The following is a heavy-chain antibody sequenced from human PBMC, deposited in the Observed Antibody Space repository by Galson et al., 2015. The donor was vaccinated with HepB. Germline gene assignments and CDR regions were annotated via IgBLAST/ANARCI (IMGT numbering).Heavy chain of an antibody. D-gene: IGHD3-3*01. CDR1: GFTFSGSS. CDR2: IKSKADNYAT. CDR3: TTTPGFYDFSDDFSGNY. V-gene: IGHV3-73*01. Sequence: LRLSCAASGFTFSGSSMHWVRQASGTGLEWVGRIKSKADNYATAYGASMKGRFTISRDDSKNTAYLQMNSLNIEDTAVYYCTTTPGFYDFSDDFSGNYWGQGTLVTVSS. J-gene: IGHJ4*02.